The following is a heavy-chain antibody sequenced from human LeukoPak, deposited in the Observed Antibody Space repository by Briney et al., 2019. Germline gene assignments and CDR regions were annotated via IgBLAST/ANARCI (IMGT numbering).Heavy chain of an antibody. D-gene: IGHD1-26*01. V-gene: IGHV3-23*01. Sequence: PGGSLRLSCAASGFTFSNSGMNRVRQAPGKGLEWVSTISGSGDSTYYADSVKGRFTSSRDNSKNTLYLQMNSLRAEDTAVYYCAKGGAGSIFDYWGQGTLVTVSS. CDR1: GFTFSNSG. J-gene: IGHJ4*02. CDR2: ISGSGDST. CDR3: AKGGAGSIFDY.